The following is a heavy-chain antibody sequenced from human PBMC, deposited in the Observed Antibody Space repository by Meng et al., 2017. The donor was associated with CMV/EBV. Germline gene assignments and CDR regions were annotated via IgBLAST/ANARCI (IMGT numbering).Heavy chain of an antibody. CDR3: AGGSGSWYFVDS. CDR1: SGSFSGYY. J-gene: IGHJ4*02. CDR2: INHSGRT. Sequence: GGEPLKPSAPPSAASAGSSGSFSGYYWWMSRPPPEEGLEMVWEINHSGRTNYPPSIKRRATISDKTYKQLSPLQLSSVTAADTVVYYCAGGSGSWYFVDSWGQGTLVTVSS. D-gene: IGHD6-13*01. V-gene: IGHV4-34*01.